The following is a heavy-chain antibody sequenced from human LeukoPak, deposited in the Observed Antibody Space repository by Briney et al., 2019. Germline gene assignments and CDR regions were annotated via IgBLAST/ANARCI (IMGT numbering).Heavy chain of an antibody. V-gene: IGHV1-2*02. J-gene: IGHJ4*02. CDR3: ARDVEWLYYFDY. Sequence: ASVKVSCKASGYTFTGYYMHWVRQAPGQGLEWMGWINPNSGGTNYAQKFQGRVTMTRDTSISTAYMELSRPRSDDTAVYYCARDVEWLYYFDYWGQGTLVTVSS. CDR1: GYTFTGYY. CDR2: INPNSGGT. D-gene: IGHD5-12*01.